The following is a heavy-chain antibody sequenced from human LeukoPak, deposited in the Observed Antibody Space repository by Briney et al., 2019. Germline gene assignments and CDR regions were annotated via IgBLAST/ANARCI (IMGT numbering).Heavy chain of an antibody. CDR3: ARGAPGFGVVNQFDY. D-gene: IGHD3-3*01. V-gene: IGHV3-53*01. CDR2: IYSGGSI. CDR1: GFSVSDNY. Sequence: GGSLRLSCAVSGFSVSDNYMIWVRQPPGKGLEWLSVIYSGGSINYADSVDGRFTISRDDAKNTLHLQMNSLRGDDTAVYYCARGAPGFGVVNQFDYWGPGTRVIVSS. J-gene: IGHJ4*02.